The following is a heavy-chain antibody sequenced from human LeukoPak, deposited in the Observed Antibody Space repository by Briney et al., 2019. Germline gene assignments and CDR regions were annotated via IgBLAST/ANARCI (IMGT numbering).Heavy chain of an antibody. J-gene: IGHJ4*02. CDR1: GFTFSSYA. CDR3: ARDLSSSHDY. CDR2: ISYDGSNK. D-gene: IGHD6-13*01. V-gene: IGHV3-30-3*01. Sequence: GGSLRLSCAASGFTFSSYAMSWVRQAPGKGLEWVAVISYDGSNKYYADSVKGRFTISRDNSKNTLYLQMNSLRAEDTAVYYCARDLSSSHDYWGQGTLVTVSS.